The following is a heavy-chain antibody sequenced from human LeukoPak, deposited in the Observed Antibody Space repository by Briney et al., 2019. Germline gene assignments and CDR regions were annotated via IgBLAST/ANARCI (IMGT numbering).Heavy chain of an antibody. D-gene: IGHD3-22*01. CDR2: FYHGGST. V-gene: IGHV4-38-2*02. CDR3: ARNVEDSGSGYYFSSIG. J-gene: IGHJ4*02. Sequence: SETLSLTCTVSGYSISTGYYWDWIRQPPGKGLEWIGTFYHGGSTYYNPSLKSRVTISVDTSKNQFSLNLTSVTAADTAVYYCARNVEDSGSGYYFSSIGWGQGTLVTVSS. CDR1: GYSISTGYY.